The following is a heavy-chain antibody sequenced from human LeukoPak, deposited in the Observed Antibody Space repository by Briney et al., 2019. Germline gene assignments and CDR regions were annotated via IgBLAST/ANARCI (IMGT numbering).Heavy chain of an antibody. CDR3: ARDSQSVPAAILSFDY. Sequence: GGSLRLSCAASGFTFSSYSMNWVRQAPGKGLEWVSSISSSSSYIYYADSVKGRFTISRDNSKNTLYLQMNSLRAEDTAVYYCARDSQSVPAAILSFDYWGQGTLVTVSS. CDR1: GFTFSSYS. CDR2: ISSSSSYI. J-gene: IGHJ4*02. D-gene: IGHD2-2*01. V-gene: IGHV3-21*01.